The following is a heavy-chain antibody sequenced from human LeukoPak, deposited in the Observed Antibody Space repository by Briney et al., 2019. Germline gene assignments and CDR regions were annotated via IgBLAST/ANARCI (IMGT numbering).Heavy chain of an antibody. D-gene: IGHD3-22*01. CDR2: IIPIFGTA. Sequence: SVKVSCKASGGTFSSYAISWVRQAPGQGLEWMGRIIPIFGTANYAQRLQGRVTITTDESTSTAYMELSSLRSEDTAVYYCASYDSSGYYRHDGYFDLWGRGTLVTVSS. CDR1: GGTFSSYA. J-gene: IGHJ2*01. CDR3: ASYDSSGYYRHDGYFDL. V-gene: IGHV1-69*05.